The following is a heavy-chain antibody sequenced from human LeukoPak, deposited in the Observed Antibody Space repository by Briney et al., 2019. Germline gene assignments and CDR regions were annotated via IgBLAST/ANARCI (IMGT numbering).Heavy chain of an antibody. CDR3: ARDSPKSYCSSTSCYSSLYYYGMDV. CDR2: ISAYNGNT. D-gene: IGHD2-2*01. CDR1: GYTFTSYG. J-gene: IGHJ6*02. V-gene: IGHV1-18*01. Sequence: GASVKVSCKPSGYTFTSYGISWVRQAPGQGLEWMGWISAYNGNTNYAQKLQGRVTMTTDTSTSTAYMELRSLRSDDTAVYYCARDSPKSYCSSTSCYSSLYYYGMDVWGQGTTVTVSS.